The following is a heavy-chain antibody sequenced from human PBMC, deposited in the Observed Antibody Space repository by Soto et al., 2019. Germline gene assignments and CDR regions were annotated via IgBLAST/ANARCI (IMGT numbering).Heavy chain of an antibody. CDR3: ARELGGDFWRGPRANSGVEV. J-gene: IGHJ6*04. Sequence: ASVKVSCKASGYTFTSYYMHWVRQAPGQGLESMGIINPSGGSTSYAQKFQGRVTMTRDTSTSTVYMELSSLRSEDTAVYYCARELGGDFWRGPRANSGVEVWGEGTIVTVCS. CDR1: GYTFTSYY. V-gene: IGHV1-46*01. D-gene: IGHD3-3*01. CDR2: INPSGGST.